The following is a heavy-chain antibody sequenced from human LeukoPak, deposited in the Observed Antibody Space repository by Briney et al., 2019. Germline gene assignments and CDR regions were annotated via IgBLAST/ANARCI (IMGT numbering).Heavy chain of an antibody. D-gene: IGHD4/OR15-4a*01. CDR2: IYSDNT. CDR1: GFTVSSKY. CDR3: ARRAGAYSHPYDY. J-gene: IGHJ4*02. Sequence: PGGSLRPSCAASGFTVSSKYMSWVRQAPGKGLEWVSFIYSDNTHYSDSVKGRFTISRDNSKNTLYLQMNSLRAEDTAVYYCARRAGAYSHPYDYRGQGTLVTVSS. V-gene: IGHV3-53*01.